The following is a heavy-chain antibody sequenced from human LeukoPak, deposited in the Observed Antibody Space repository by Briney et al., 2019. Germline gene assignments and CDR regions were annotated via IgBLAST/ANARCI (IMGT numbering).Heavy chain of an antibody. CDR3: ATGYYYDSGGLDAFDI. V-gene: IGHV1-8*01. D-gene: IGHD3-22*01. CDR2: MNPNSGYT. CDR1: GYTFTSYD. J-gene: IGHJ3*02. Sequence: ASVRLSCTASGYTFTSYDINWVRQAPGQGLERVGWMNPNSGYTDYAQKFQGRVTMTRNTSISTAYMGLNSLRSEDTAVYYCATGYYYDSGGLDAFDIWGQGTMVTVSS.